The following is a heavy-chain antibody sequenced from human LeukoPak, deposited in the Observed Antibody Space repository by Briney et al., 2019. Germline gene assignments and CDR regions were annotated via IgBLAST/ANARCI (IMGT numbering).Heavy chain of an antibody. V-gene: IGHV1-18*04. CDR2: ISAYNGNT. Sequence: ASVKVSCKASGYTFTGYYIHWVRQAPGQGLEWMGWISAYNGNTNYAQKLQGRVTMTTDTSTSTVYMELRSLRSDDTAVYYCARTSHRGADAFDIWGQGTLVTVSS. CDR3: ARTSHRGADAFDI. J-gene: IGHJ3*02. CDR1: GYTFTGYY. D-gene: IGHD3-10*01.